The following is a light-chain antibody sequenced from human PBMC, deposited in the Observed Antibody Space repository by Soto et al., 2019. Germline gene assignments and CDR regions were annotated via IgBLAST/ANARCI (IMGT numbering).Light chain of an antibody. J-gene: IGKJ1*01. V-gene: IGKV3-20*01. CDR2: GAS. CDR3: HQYGSSPWT. Sequence: PGERATLSCRASQSVSSSYLTWFQQKPGQSPRLLIYGASSRATGIPDRFSGSGSGTDFTLTISRLEPEDSAVYYCHQYGSSPWTFGQGTKVEIK. CDR1: QSVSSSY.